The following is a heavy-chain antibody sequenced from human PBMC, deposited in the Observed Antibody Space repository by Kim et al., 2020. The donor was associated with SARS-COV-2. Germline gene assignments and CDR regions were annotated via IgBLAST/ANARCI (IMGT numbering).Heavy chain of an antibody. J-gene: IGHJ4*02. CDR1: GYTFTSYD. CDR3: ARGYPPGYSSSWYSGGRDY. CDR2: MNPNSGNT. V-gene: IGHV1-8*01. D-gene: IGHD6-13*01. Sequence: ASVKVSCKASGYTFTSYDINWVRQATGQGLEWMGWMNPNSGNTGYAQKFQGRVTMTRNTSISTAYMELSSLRSEDTAVYYCARGYPPGYSSSWYSGGRDYWGQGTLVTVSS.